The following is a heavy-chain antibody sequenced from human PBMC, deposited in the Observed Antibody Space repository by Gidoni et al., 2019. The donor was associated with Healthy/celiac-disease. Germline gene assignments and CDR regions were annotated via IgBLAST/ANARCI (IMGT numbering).Heavy chain of an antibody. CDR1: GGSFSGYY. CDR3: APQWLVKRTNKIG. V-gene: IGHV4-34*01. J-gene: IGHJ4*02. Sequence: QVQLQQWCAGLLKPSETLSLTCAVYGGSFSGYYWSWIRQPPGKGLEWIGEINHSGSTNYNPSLKSRVTISVDTSKNQFSLKLSSVTAADTAVYYCAPQWLVKRTNKIGWGQGTLVTVSS. D-gene: IGHD6-19*01. CDR2: INHSGST.